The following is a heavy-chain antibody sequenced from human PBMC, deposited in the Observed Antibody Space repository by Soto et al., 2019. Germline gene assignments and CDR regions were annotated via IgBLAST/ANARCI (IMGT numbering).Heavy chain of an antibody. J-gene: IGHJ3*02. V-gene: IGHV1-69*08. CDR3: TVGSWSGEVFDI. CDR2: IIPMLGTR. Sequence: QVQLVQSGAEVKKPGSSVKVSCKDSGGTFSTYSVFWVRQAPGQGLEWMGRIIPMLGTRNYAQRFQDRVTITADKTTATAHMELSSLRSEDTALYYCTVGSWSGEVFDIWGQGTMVTVSS. D-gene: IGHD2-21*01. CDR1: GGTFSTYS.